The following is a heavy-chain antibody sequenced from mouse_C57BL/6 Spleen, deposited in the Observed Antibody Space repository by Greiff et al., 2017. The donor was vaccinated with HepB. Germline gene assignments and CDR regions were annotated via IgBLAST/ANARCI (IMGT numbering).Heavy chain of an antibody. D-gene: IGHD1-1*01. Sequence: QVQLQQSGAELARPGASVKLSCKASGYTFTSYGISWVKQSTGQGLEWIGEIYPRSGNTYYNEKFKGKATLTADKSSSTAYMELRSLTSEDSAVYFCARSNYGSRDYAMDYWGQGTSVTVSS. CDR3: ARSNYGSRDYAMDY. CDR2: IYPRSGNT. V-gene: IGHV1-81*01. J-gene: IGHJ4*01. CDR1: GYTFTSYG.